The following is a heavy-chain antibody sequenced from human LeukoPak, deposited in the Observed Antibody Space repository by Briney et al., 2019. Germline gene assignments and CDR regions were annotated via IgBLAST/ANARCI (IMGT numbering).Heavy chain of an antibody. CDR3: ARRVPYSSSGNFDF. CDR2: IYPHDSDT. J-gene: IGHJ4*02. D-gene: IGHD6-6*01. Sequence: PGESLKISCKGSGNSFTNYWIGWVRQMPGKGLEWMGVIYPHDSDTTYSPSFQGQVTISAGKSVTTAYLQWSSLKASDSAIYYCARRVPYSSSGNFDFWGQGTLVTVSS. CDR1: GNSFTNYW. V-gene: IGHV5-51*01.